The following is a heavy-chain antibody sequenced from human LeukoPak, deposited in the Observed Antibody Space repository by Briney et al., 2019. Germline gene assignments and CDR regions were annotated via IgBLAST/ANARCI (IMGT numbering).Heavy chain of an antibody. J-gene: IGHJ6*04. CDR2: IIPIFGTA. CDR3: ARVDIVATISLPVNYYYYGMDV. V-gene: IGHV1-69*13. CDR1: GGTFSSYA. Sequence: PWASVKVSCKASGGTFSSYAISWVRQAPGQGLEWMGGIIPIFGTASYAQKFQGRVTITADESTSTAYMELSSLRSEDTAVYYCARVDIVATISLPVNYYYYGMDVWGKGTTVTVSS. D-gene: IGHD5-12*01.